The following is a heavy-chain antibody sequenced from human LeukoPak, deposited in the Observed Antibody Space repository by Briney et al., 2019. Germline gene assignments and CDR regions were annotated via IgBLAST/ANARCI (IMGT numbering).Heavy chain of an antibody. V-gene: IGHV3-74*01. Sequence: GGSLRLSCVASEFTLRNYWMNWVRQIPGNGLVWGSRINGDGSITNYADSVKGRFTISRDNGKNTMYLQMSSLRAEDTAVYYCTRGGYYDRNAGDYWGQGTLVTVFS. J-gene: IGHJ4*02. CDR3: TRGGYYDRNAGDY. D-gene: IGHD3-22*01. CDR2: INGDGSIT. CDR1: EFTLRNYW.